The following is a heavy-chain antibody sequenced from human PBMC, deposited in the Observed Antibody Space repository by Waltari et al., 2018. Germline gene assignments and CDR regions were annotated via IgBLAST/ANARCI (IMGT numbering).Heavy chain of an antibody. D-gene: IGHD4-17*01. V-gene: IGHV4-4*07. J-gene: IGHJ4*02. CDR3: ARATTVTTRWYYFDY. CDR1: GGSISSYY. CDR2: IYTSGST. Sequence: QVQLQESGPGLVKHSETLSLTCTVSGGSISSYYWSWIPQPAGKGLEWIGRIYTSGSTNYNPSLKSRVTMSVDTSKNQCSLKMSSVTAADTAVYYCARATTVTTRWYYFDYWGQGTLVTVSS.